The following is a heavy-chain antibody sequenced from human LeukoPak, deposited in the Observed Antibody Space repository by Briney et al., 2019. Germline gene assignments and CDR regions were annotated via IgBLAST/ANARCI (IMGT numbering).Heavy chain of an antibody. D-gene: IGHD2-2*01. CDR3: VGDVVVPAAVDWFDP. J-gene: IGHJ5*02. CDR2: INHSGST. Sequence: SETLSLTCAVYGGSFSGYYWSWIRQPPGKGLEWIGEINHSGSTNYNPSLKSRVTISVDTSKNQFSLKLSSVTAADTAVYYCVGDVVVPAAVDWFDPWGQGTLVTVSS. V-gene: IGHV4-34*01. CDR1: GGSFSGYY.